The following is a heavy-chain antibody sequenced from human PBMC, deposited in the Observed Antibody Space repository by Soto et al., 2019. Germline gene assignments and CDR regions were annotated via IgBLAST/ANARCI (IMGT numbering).Heavy chain of an antibody. D-gene: IGHD2-2*01. CDR2: ISSSSSYI. J-gene: IGHJ4*02. V-gene: IGHV3-21*01. CDR3: ARGSGRYCSSTSCPQGDY. Sequence: GGSLRLSCAASGFTFSSYSMNWVRQAPGKGLEWVSSISSSSSYIYYADSVKGRFTISRDNAKNSLYLQMNSLRAEDTAVYYCARGSGRYCSSTSCPQGDYWGQGTLVTVSS. CDR1: GFTFSSYS.